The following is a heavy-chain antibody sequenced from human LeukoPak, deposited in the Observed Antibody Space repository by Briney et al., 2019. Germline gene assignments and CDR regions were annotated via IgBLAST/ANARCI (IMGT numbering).Heavy chain of an antibody. J-gene: IGHJ4*02. CDR3: ATGRAYSSVDY. D-gene: IGHD6-19*01. CDR1: GGSISSYY. CDR2: IYYTGST. V-gene: IGHV4-59*01. Sequence: SETLPLTCTVSGGSISSYYWSWIRQPPGKGLEWIGCIYYTGSTNYNPSLKSRVTISVGTSKNQFSLKLSSVTAADTAVYYCATGRAYSSVDYWGQGTLVTVSS.